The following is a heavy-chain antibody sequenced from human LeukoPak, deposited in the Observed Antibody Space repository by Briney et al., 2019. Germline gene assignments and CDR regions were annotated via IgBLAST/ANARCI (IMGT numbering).Heavy chain of an antibody. J-gene: IGHJ2*01. CDR2: IYYSGST. D-gene: IGHD3-10*01. CDR1: GGSISSSSYY. CDR3: AGHRYLWPIYWYFHL. Sequence: PSETLSLTCTVSGGSISSSSYYWGWIRQPPGKGLEWIGSIYYSGSTYYNPSLKRRVTISVDTSKNQFSLKLSSVTAADTAVYFCAGHRYLWPIYWYFHLWGRGTLVTVSS. V-gene: IGHV4-39*01.